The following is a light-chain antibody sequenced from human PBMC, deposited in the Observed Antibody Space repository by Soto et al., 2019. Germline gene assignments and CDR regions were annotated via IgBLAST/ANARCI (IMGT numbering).Light chain of an antibody. CDR2: GAS. CDR3: QHYNNLPPFT. J-gene: IGKJ3*01. V-gene: IGKV1-33*01. Sequence: DIQMTQSPSSLSASVGDRVSITCQASQDIRTSLSWFQHKPGRAPKLLIYGASYLETGVPSRFRESGSETDFTFTITSRQPEDIATYYCQHYNNLPPFTFGPGTIVDIK. CDR1: QDIRTS.